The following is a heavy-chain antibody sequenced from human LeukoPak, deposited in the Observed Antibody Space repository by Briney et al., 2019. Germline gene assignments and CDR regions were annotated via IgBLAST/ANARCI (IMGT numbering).Heavy chain of an antibody. D-gene: IGHD5-24*01. CDR1: GGSISSGSYY. V-gene: IGHV4-61*02. CDR3: ARDEVEGYYYYMDV. J-gene: IGHJ6*03. Sequence: SETLSLTCTVSGGSISSGSYYWSWIRQPAGKGLEWIGRIYTSESTNYNPSLKSRVTISVDTSKNQFSLKLSSVTAADTAVYYCARDEVEGYYYYMDVWGKGTTVTISS. CDR2: IYTSEST.